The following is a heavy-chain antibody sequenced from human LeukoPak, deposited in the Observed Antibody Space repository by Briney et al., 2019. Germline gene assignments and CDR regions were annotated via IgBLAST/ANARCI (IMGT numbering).Heavy chain of an antibody. D-gene: IGHD1-7*01. V-gene: IGHV3-23*01. CDR1: GFTFSSYA. J-gene: IGHJ4*02. Sequence: GGSLRLSCAASGFTFSSYAMSWVRQAPGEGLEWVSVISGSGTGTYYADSVKGRFTISRADSKSTLYLQMNSLRAEDTAVYYCARDRGNYEYSFDFWGREPWSPSPQ. CDR3: ARDRGNYEYSFDF. CDR2: ISGSGTGT.